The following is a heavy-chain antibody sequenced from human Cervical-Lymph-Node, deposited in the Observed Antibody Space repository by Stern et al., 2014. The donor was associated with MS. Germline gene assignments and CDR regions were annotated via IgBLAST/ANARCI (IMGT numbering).Heavy chain of an antibody. Sequence: EVQLVESGGGLVQPGGSLRLSCATSGFTFSSHWMHWVRHAPGKGLEWGSRLNRDGTTTVYADAVKGRFTISRDNAKNTVYLQMNSLTAEDTALYYCARGYCSGGSCYLFDYWGQGTLVTVSS. CDR1: GFTFSSHW. CDR2: LNRDGTTT. D-gene: IGHD2-15*01. V-gene: IGHV3-74*02. CDR3: ARGYCSGGSCYLFDY. J-gene: IGHJ4*02.